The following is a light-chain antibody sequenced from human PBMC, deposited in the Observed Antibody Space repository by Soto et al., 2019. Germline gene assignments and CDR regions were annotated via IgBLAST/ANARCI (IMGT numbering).Light chain of an antibody. Sequence: QSALTQPASVSGSPGQSITMSCTGTTSGVGSYSLLSWYQQHPGKAPKLMIYGDSKRTSGVSNRFSGSKSGNTASLTISGLKAEDDAEYYCYSYAGSSIYVFGTGTKVTVL. CDR2: GDS. V-gene: IGLV2-23*01. CDR3: YSYAGSSIYV. J-gene: IGLJ1*01. CDR1: TSGVGSYSL.